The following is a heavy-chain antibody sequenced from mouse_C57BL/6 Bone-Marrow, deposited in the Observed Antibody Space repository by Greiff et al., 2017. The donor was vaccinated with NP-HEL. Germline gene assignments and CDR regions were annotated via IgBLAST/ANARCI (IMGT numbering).Heavy chain of an antibody. CDR3: ARGTYFYR. V-gene: IGHV5-6*01. CDR1: GFTFSSYG. CDR2: ISSGGSYT. J-gene: IGHJ3*01. D-gene: IGHD1-1*01. Sequence: EVQLVESGGDLVKPGGSLKLSCAASGFTFSSYGMSWVRQTPDKRLEWVATISSGGSYTYYPDSVKGRFTISRDNAKNTLYLQMSSLKSEDTAMYYCARGTYFYRWGQGTLVTVSA.